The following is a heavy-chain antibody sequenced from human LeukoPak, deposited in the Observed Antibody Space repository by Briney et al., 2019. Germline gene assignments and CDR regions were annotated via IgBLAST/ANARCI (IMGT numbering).Heavy chain of an antibody. CDR1: GGSISSYY. D-gene: IGHD2-15*01. CDR2: IHYNGKA. V-gene: IGHV4-59*12. Sequence: SETLSLTCTVSGGSISSYYWSWIRQPPGKGLEWIGSIHYNGKAYYNPSRESRVTISVDTSRNQFSLKLVSVTAADTAVYYCARLSGEIIVVGAGIDSWGQGTLVIVSS. CDR3: ARLSGEIIVVGAGIDS. J-gene: IGHJ4*02.